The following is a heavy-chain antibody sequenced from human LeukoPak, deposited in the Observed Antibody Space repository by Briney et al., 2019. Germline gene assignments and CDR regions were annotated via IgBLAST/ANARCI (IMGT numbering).Heavy chain of an antibody. J-gene: IGHJ4*02. CDR1: GGSISSSSYY. CDR2: IYYSGST. CDR3: ARHSSSLDYFDY. V-gene: IGHV4-39*01. Sequence: SETLSLTCTVSGGSISSSSYYWGWIRQPPGQGLEGIGSIYYSGSTYYNPSLKSRVTISVDTSKNQFSLKLSSVTAADTAVYYCARHSSSLDYFDYWGQGTLVTVSS. D-gene: IGHD6-13*01.